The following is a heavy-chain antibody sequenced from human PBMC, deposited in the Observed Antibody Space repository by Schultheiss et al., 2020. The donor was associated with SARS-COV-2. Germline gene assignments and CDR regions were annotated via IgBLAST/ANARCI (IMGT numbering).Heavy chain of an antibody. CDR1: GFTFSSYA. CDR2: IYSGGST. CDR3: AKDRWYDSSGSFDY. D-gene: IGHD3-22*01. V-gene: IGHV3-23*03. Sequence: GGSLRLSCAASGFTFSSYAMSWVRQAPGKGLEWVSVIYSGGSTYYADSVKGRFTISRDNSKNTLYLQMNSLRAEDTAVYYCAKDRWYDSSGSFDYWGQGTLVTVSS. J-gene: IGHJ4*02.